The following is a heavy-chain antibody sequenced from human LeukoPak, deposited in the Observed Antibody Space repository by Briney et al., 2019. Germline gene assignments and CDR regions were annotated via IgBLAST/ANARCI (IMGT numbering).Heavy chain of an antibody. D-gene: IGHD6-19*01. CDR3: ARAIKAVAGTFHRDYYFDY. V-gene: IGHV3-53*01. Sequence: SGGSLRLSCAASGFTVSSNYMSWVRQAPGKGLEWVSVIYSGGSTYYADPVKGRFTISRDNSKNTLYLRMNSLRAADTAVYYCARAIKAVAGTFHRDYYFDYWGQGTLVTVSS. J-gene: IGHJ4*02. CDR2: IYSGGST. CDR1: GFTVSSNY.